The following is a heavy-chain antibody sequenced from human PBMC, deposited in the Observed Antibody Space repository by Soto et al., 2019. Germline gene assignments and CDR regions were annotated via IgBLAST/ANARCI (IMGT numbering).Heavy chain of an antibody. CDR2: FDLENGGT. V-gene: IGHV1-24*01. CDR3: AIEVRRRNQFDH. J-gene: IGHJ4*02. D-gene: IGHD3-10*01. CDR1: GYTLTELS. Sequence: GASVKVSCKVSGYTLTELSIHWVRQAPGEGLEWMGGFDLENGGTIYAQRFQGRVTMTEESSADTPYMELSSLRSEDTAVYYCAIEVRRRNQFDHSGQGTMVTVSS.